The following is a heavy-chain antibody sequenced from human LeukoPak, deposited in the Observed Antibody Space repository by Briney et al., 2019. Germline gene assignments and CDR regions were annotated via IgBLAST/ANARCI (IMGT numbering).Heavy chain of an antibody. CDR2: INSDGSST. CDR3: ARDRRMVRGVIFPRPFDY. V-gene: IGHV3-74*01. J-gene: IGHJ4*02. Sequence: GGSLRLSCAASGFTFSSSWMHWVRQAPGKGLVWVSRINSDGSSTSYADSVKGRFTISRDNAKNTLYLQMNSLRAEDTAVYYCARDRRMVRGVIFPRPFDYWGQGTLVTVSS. CDR1: GFTFSSSW. D-gene: IGHD3-10*01.